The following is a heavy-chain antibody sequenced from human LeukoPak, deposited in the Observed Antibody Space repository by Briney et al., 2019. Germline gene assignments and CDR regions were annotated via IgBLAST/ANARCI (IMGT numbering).Heavy chain of an antibody. CDR2: IYNSGST. Sequence: SETLSLTCTVSGGSISSYYWNWIRQPAGKGLEWIGRIYNSGSTNNNPSLKSRVTMSVDTSKNQFSLKLSSVTAADTAVYCCARGFPYYYYMDVWGKGTTVTVSS. J-gene: IGHJ6*03. CDR3: ARGFPYYYYMDV. D-gene: IGHD3-16*01. V-gene: IGHV4-4*07. CDR1: GGSISSYY.